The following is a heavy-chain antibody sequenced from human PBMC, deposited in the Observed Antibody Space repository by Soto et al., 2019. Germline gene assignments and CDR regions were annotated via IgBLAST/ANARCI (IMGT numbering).Heavy chain of an antibody. Sequence: PGGSLRLSCAASGFTFSSYAMSWVRQAPGKGLEWVSYISSSSSSIYYADSVKGRFTISRDNAKNSLYLQMNSLRAEDTAVYYCARDQRNSSPMFDYWGQGTLVTVSS. CDR2: ISSSSSSI. CDR3: ARDQRNSSPMFDY. J-gene: IGHJ4*02. CDR1: GFTFSSYA. D-gene: IGHD6-13*01. V-gene: IGHV3-48*01.